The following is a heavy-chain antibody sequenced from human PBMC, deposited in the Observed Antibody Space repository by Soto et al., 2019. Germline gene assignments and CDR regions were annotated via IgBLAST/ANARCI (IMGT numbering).Heavy chain of an antibody. D-gene: IGHD3-3*01. CDR2: INPNSGGT. J-gene: IGHJ4*02. CDR3: ARGQALSDYVWSGPILFYFYY. Sequence: QVQLVQSGAEVKKPGASVKVSCKASGYTFTGNYMHWVRQAPGQGLEWMGWINPNSGGTNYAQKFQGRVTMTRDTAISTAYRVLSRLRSDDTAVYYGARGQALSDYVWSGPILFYFYYWGQGTLVTVSS. CDR1: GYTFTGNY. V-gene: IGHV1-2*02.